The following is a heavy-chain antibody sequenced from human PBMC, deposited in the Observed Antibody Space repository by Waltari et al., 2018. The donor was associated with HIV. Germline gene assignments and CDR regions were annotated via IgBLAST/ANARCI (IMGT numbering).Heavy chain of an antibody. CDR1: GGSISSSSYY. CDR2: IYYSGST. V-gene: IGHV4-39*01. CDR3: ARQRYSGYDGDY. Sequence: QLQLQESGPGLVKPSETLSLTCTGAGGSISSSSYYWGWIRQPPGKGLEWIGSIYYSGSTYYNPSLKSRVTISVDTSKNQFSLKLSSVTAADTAVYYCARQRYSGYDGDYWGQGTLVTVSS. D-gene: IGHD5-12*01. J-gene: IGHJ4*02.